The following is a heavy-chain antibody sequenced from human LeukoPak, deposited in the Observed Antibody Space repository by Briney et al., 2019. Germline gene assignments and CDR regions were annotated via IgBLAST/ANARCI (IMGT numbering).Heavy chain of an antibody. Sequence: PGGSLRLSCAASGFTFSSFGMNWVRQAPGKGLDWVAVISYDGSNKLYADSVKGRFTISRDNSKNTLYLQMNGLRAEDTAVFYCARNQGEGAFDIWGQGTIVTVSS. CDR2: ISYDGSNK. CDR1: GFTFSSFG. D-gene: IGHD1-14*01. CDR3: ARNQGEGAFDI. V-gene: IGHV3-30*03. J-gene: IGHJ3*02.